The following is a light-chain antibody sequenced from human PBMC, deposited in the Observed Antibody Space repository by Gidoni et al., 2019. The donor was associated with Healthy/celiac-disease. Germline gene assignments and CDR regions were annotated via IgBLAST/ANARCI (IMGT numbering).Light chain of an antibody. CDR2: DVS. CDR1: SSDVGGYNY. Sequence: QSALTQPASVSGSTGRSITIACTGNSSDVGGYNYVSWYKQHPGKAPKLMIDDVSNRPSGVSNRFSGSKSGNTASLTISGLQAEDEADYYCRSYTSSSTVFGTGTKVTVL. J-gene: IGLJ1*01. V-gene: IGLV2-14*01. CDR3: RSYTSSSTV.